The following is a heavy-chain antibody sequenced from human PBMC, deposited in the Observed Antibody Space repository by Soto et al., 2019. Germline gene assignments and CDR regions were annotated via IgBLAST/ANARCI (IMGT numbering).Heavy chain of an antibody. V-gene: IGHV2-5*02. CDR2: IYWDDDK. D-gene: IGHD2-2*01. Sequence: SGPTLVKPTQTLTLTCTFSGFSLSTSGVGVGWIRQPPGKALEWLALIYWDDDKRYSPSLKSRLTITKDTSKNQVVLTMTNMDPVDTATYYCAPMVRHCSSTSCYRYGMDVWGQGTTVTVSS. J-gene: IGHJ6*02. CDR3: APMVRHCSSTSCYRYGMDV. CDR1: GFSLSTSGVG.